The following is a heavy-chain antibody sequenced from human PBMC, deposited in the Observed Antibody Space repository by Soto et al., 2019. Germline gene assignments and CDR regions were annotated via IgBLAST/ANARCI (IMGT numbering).Heavy chain of an antibody. CDR2: IDQNEIT. CDR3: VRMNRDYYYYGMDV. CDR1: GGSISSSKW. Sequence: SETLSLTCDVSGGSISSSKWWTWVRQPPGKGLEWIGKIDQNEITNYNPSLESRVTISKDKSTNQLFLNLTSVTAADTAMYYCVRMNRDYYYYGMDVWGQGTTVTVSS. J-gene: IGHJ6*02. V-gene: IGHV4-4*02.